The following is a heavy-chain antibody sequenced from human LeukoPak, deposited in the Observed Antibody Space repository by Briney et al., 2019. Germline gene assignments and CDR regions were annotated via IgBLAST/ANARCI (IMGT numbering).Heavy chain of an antibody. Sequence: GESLKISCEASGYSFTSYWIGWVRQMPGKGLEWMGIIYPGDSDTRYSPSFQGQVTISADKSISTAYLQWSSLKASDTAMYYCARANYYDSSGYYGGVWFDPWGQGTLVTVSS. CDR1: GYSFTSYW. D-gene: IGHD3-22*01. CDR2: IYPGDSDT. J-gene: IGHJ5*02. V-gene: IGHV5-51*01. CDR3: ARANYYDSSGYYGGVWFDP.